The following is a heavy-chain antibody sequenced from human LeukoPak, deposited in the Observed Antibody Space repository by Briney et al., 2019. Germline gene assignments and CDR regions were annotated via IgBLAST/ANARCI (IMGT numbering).Heavy chain of an antibody. CDR3: ARDEDNSGRYYYYMDV. Sequence: KASETLSLTCTVSGGSVSSGTYYWNWIRQPPGKGLEWIGYIYHSGSTNYNPSLKSRATISVDTSKNQFSLKLSSVTAADTAVYYCARDEDNSGRYYYYMDVWGKGTTVTVSS. V-gene: IGHV4-61*01. CDR1: GGSVSSGTYY. D-gene: IGHD3-22*01. CDR2: IYHSGST. J-gene: IGHJ6*03.